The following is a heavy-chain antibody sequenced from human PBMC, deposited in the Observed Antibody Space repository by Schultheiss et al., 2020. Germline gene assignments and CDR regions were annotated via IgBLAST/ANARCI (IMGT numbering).Heavy chain of an antibody. V-gene: IGHV1-18*01. CDR1: GYTFTSYG. CDR2: ISAYNGNT. Sequence: ASVKVSCKASGYTFTSYGISWVRQAPGQGLEWMGWISAYNGNTNYAQKLQGRVTMTTDTSTSTAYMELRSLRSDDRAVYYCARDRYCSSSSCYFTYYYYYYGIDVWGQGTTVTVSS. J-gene: IGHJ6*02. CDR3: ARDRYCSSSSCYFTYYYYYYGIDV. D-gene: IGHD2-2*01.